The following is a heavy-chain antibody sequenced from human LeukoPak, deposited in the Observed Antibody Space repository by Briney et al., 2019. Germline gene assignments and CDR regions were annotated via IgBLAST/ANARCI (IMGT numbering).Heavy chain of an antibody. V-gene: IGHV3-7*01. J-gene: IGHJ5*02. Sequence: PGGSLRLSCAASGFTFSTYWMSWVRQAPGKGLEWVANIKGDGSEKNYVNSMKGRVTISRDNAKSSLYLQFNSLRVEDTAVYYCARDLLGSSSDWFDPWGQGTLVTVSS. CDR3: ARDLLGSSSDWFDP. D-gene: IGHD6-6*01. CDR1: GFTFSTYW. CDR2: IKGDGSEK.